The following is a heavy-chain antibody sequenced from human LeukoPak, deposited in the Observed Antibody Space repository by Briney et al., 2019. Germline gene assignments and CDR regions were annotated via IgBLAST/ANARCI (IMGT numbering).Heavy chain of an antibody. V-gene: IGHV4-39*07. CDR1: GGSISSSTYY. CDR3: ARRSMVRGVKFDY. CDR2: IYYSGTT. J-gene: IGHJ4*02. D-gene: IGHD3-10*01. Sequence: PSGTLSLTCTVSGGSISSSTYYWGWIRQPPGKGLEWIGNIYYSGTTYYNPSLNSRVTMSVDTSKNQFSLKLSSVTAADTAVYYCARRSMVRGVKFDYWGQGTLVTVSS.